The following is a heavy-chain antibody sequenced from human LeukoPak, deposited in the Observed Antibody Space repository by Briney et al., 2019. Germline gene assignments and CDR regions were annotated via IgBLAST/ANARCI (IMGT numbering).Heavy chain of an antibody. V-gene: IGHV1-2*02. D-gene: IGHD2-2*01. CDR3: ATSPTYQLWTFDF. CDR1: GYTFTGYY. CDR2: INPNSGGT. Sequence: ASVKVSCKASGYTFTGYYMHWVRQAPGQGLEWMGWINPNSGGTNYAQKFQGRVTMTRDTSISTAYMELSRLRSDDTAVYYCATSPTYQLWTFDFWGQGTLVTVSS. J-gene: IGHJ4*02.